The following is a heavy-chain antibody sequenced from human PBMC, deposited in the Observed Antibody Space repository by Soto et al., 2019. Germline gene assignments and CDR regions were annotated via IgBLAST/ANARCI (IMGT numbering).Heavy chain of an antibody. CDR3: ARDHYSGGSCYSDAHIDV. J-gene: IGHJ6*02. CDR2: INPNSGGT. V-gene: IGHV1-2*04. D-gene: IGHD2-15*01. Sequence: ASVKVSCKASGYTFTGYYIHWVRQAPGQGLEWMGWINPNSGGTSYAQKFQGWVTMTRDTSISTAYLELSRLISGDTAVYYCARDHYSGGSCYSDAHIDVWGQGTTVTVSS. CDR1: GYTFTGYY.